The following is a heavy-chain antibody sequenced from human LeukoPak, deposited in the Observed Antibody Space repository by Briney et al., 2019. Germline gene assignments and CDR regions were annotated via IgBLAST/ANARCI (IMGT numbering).Heavy chain of an antibody. D-gene: IGHD6-13*01. J-gene: IGHJ4*02. CDR2: IYPGDSDT. CDR1: GYSFTSYW. Sequence: GESLKISCKGSGYSFTSYWIGWVRQMPGKGLEWMGIIYPGDSDTRYSPSFQGQVTISADKSISTAYLQRSSLKASDTAMYYCARLSQQLVQGIDYWGQGTLVTVSS. CDR3: ARLSQQLVQGIDY. V-gene: IGHV5-51*01.